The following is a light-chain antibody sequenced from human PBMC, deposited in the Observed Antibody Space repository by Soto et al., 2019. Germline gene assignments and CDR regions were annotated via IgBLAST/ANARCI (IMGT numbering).Light chain of an antibody. V-gene: IGKV3-11*01. CDR3: QQRSHWPST. Sequence: EIVLTQSPATLSLSPGERATLSCRASQSVSSYLAWYQQKRGQAPRLLIYDASKRATGIPARFSGSGSGTDFTLTIRSLEPEDFAVYYWQQRSHWPSTFGQGTNLEI. J-gene: IGKJ2*02. CDR2: DAS. CDR1: QSVSSY.